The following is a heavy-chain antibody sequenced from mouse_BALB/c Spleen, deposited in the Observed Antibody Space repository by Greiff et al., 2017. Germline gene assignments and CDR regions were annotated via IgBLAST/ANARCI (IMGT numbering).Heavy chain of an antibody. CDR2: ILPGSGST. D-gene: IGHD1-1*01. Sequence: QVQLQQSGAELMKPGASVKISCKATGYTFSSYWIEWVKQRPGHGLEWIGEILPGSGSTNYNEKFKGKATFTADTSSNTAYMQLSSLTSEDSAVYYCARRVYYYGSSYPSYWGQGTLVTVSA. CDR3: ARRVYYYGSSYPSY. J-gene: IGHJ3*01. V-gene: IGHV1-9*01. CDR1: GYTFSSYW.